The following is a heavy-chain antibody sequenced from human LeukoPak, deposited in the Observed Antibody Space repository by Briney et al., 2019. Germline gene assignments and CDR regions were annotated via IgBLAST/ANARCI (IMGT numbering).Heavy chain of an antibody. CDR3: AKGSGSYYRYFDY. D-gene: IGHD1-26*01. CDR2: ISGSGGSA. CDR1: GFTFSSYA. J-gene: IGHJ4*02. V-gene: IGHV3-23*01. Sequence: GGSLRLSCAASGFTFSSYAMHWVRQAPGKGLEWVSAISGSGGSAYYADSVKGRFTISRDNSKNTLYLQMNSLRAEDTAVYYCAKGSGSYYRYFDYWGQGTLVTVSS.